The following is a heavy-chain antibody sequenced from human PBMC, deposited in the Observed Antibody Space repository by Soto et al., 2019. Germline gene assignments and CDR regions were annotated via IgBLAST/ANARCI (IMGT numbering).Heavy chain of an antibody. CDR3: AKGGDMIVVVRTNDAFDI. CDR2: ISYDGSNK. J-gene: IGHJ3*02. Sequence: QVQLVESGGGVVQPGRSLRLSCAASGFTFSSYAMHWVRQAPGKGLEWVAVISYDGSNKYYADSVKGRFTISRDNSKNTLYLQMKSLRAEDTAVYYCAKGGDMIVVVRTNDAFDIWGQGTMVTVSS. CDR1: GFTFSSYA. D-gene: IGHD3-22*01. V-gene: IGHV3-30-3*01.